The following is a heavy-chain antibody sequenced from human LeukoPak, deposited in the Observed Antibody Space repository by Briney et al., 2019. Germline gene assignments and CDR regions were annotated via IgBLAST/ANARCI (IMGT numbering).Heavy chain of an antibody. J-gene: IGHJ3*02. CDR3: ASSGRTAIGAFDI. D-gene: IGHD2-21*02. Sequence: ASVKVSCKASGYTFTSYYMHWVRQAPGQGLEWMGIINPSGGSTSYAQKFQGRVTITTDESTSTAYMELSSLRSEDTAVYYCASSGRTAIGAFDIWGLGTMVTVSS. V-gene: IGHV1-46*01. CDR2: INPSGGST. CDR1: GYTFTSYY.